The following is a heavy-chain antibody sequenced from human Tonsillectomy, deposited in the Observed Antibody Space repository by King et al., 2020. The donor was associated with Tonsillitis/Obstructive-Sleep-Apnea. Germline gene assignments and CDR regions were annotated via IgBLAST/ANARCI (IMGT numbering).Heavy chain of an antibody. CDR1: GGSISSGGYY. Sequence: LQLQESGPGLVKPSQTLSLTCTVSGGSISSGGYYWTWIRQHPGKGLESIGYIYYSGSTYYNPSLKSRVTISVDTSKNQFSLKLSSVTAADTAVYYCARGYSYDLHYYYYGMDVWGQGTTVTVSS. CDR3: ARGYSYDLHYYYYGMDV. J-gene: IGHJ6*02. CDR2: IYYSGST. D-gene: IGHD5-18*01. V-gene: IGHV4-31*03.